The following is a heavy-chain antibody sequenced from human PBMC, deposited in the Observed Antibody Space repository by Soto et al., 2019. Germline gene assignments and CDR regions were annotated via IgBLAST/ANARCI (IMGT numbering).Heavy chain of an antibody. CDR3: ARYSPRPGY. V-gene: IGHV1-18*01. D-gene: IGHD2-21*01. Sequence: LLKLSRKASGYTFASYALSCLRQAPEQGLEMMGWISAYNGNTNYAQKLQGRVTRTTDTSTSTAYMELRSLRSYDTGVYYCARYSPRPGYRGQGTL. J-gene: IGHJ4*02. CDR2: ISAYNGNT. CDR1: GYTFASYA.